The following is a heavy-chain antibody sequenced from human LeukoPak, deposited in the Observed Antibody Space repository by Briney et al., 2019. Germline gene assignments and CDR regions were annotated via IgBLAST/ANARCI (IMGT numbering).Heavy chain of an antibody. J-gene: IGHJ3*02. CDR3: ARGGYYYDSSGYWGAFDI. CDR2: IYCSGST. CDR1: GGSISSYY. Sequence: PSETLSLTCTVSGGSISSYYWSWIRQPPGKGLEWIGYIYCSGSTNYNPSLKSRVTISVDTSKNQFSLKLSSVTAADTAVYYCARGGYYYDSSGYWGAFDIWGQGTMVTVSS. V-gene: IGHV4-59*01. D-gene: IGHD3-22*01.